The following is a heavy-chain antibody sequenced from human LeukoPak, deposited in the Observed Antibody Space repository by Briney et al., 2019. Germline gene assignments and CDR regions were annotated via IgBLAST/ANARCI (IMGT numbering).Heavy chain of an antibody. CDR3: ASCGYSYGLYYFDY. CDR1: GGTFSSYA. CDR2: IIPIFGTA. J-gene: IGHJ4*02. Sequence: ASVEVSCQASGGTFSSYAISWVRQAPGQGLEWMGGIIPIFGTANYAQKFQGRVTITADESTSTAYMELSSLRSEDTAVYYCASCGYSYGLYYFDYWGQGTLVTVSS. V-gene: IGHV1-69*01. D-gene: IGHD5-18*01.